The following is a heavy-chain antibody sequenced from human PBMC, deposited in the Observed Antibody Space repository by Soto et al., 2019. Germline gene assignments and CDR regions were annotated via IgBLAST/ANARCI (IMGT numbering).Heavy chain of an antibody. CDR3: ARDRWNYSSYYYYGMDV. V-gene: IGHV1-69*13. CDR1: GGTFSGYA. J-gene: IGHJ6*02. D-gene: IGHD1-7*01. CDR2: IIPIFGTA. Sequence: SVKVSCKASGGTFSGYAISWVRQAPGQGLEWMGGIIPIFGTANYAQKFQGRVTITADESTSTAYMELSSLRSEDTAVYYCARDRWNYSSYYYYGMDVWGQGTTVTVSS.